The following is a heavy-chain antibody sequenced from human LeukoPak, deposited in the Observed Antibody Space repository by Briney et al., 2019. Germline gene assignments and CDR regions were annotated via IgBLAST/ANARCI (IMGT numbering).Heavy chain of an antibody. D-gene: IGHD3-10*01. Sequence: PSETLSLTCTVSGGSISYYYWSWIRQSPGKGLEWIGYIYYSGTTNYNPSLKSRVTISVDTSKNQFSLQLRSVTAADTAVYYCARGYYYGSGSPFDYWGQGTLVTVSS. CDR3: ARGYYYGSGSPFDY. J-gene: IGHJ4*02. V-gene: IGHV4-59*01. CDR1: GGSISYYY. CDR2: IYYSGTT.